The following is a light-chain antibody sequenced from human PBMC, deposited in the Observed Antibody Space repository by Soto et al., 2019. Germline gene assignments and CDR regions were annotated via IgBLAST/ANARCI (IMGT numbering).Light chain of an antibody. J-gene: IGKJ2*01. CDR2: GAS. V-gene: IGKV3-20*01. Sequence: EIVLTQSPGTLSLSPGERATLSCRASQSVSSNYLAWYQQKPGQTPRLLIYGASSRATGIPDRFSGSGSGTDFTLTISRLAPEDFAVFYCHQYSNSPYTFGQGTQLEIK. CDR3: HQYSNSPYT. CDR1: QSVSSNY.